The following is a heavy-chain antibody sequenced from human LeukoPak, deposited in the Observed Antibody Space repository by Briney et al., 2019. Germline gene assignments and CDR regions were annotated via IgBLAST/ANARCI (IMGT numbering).Heavy chain of an antibody. Sequence: SETLSLTCTVSGGSISISSYYWSWIRQPPGKGLEWIGYNYYSGSTNYNPSLKSRVTISVDTSKNQFSLKLSSVTAADSVVYYCARGRGAFDIWGQGTMVTVSS. CDR2: NYYSGST. CDR3: ARGRGAFDI. V-gene: IGHV4-61*05. CDR1: GGSISISSYY. J-gene: IGHJ3*02.